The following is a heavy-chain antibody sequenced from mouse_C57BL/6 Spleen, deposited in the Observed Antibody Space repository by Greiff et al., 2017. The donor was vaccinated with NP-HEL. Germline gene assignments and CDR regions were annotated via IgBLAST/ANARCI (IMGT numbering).Heavy chain of an antibody. V-gene: IGHV5-17*01. CDR1: GFTFSDYG. CDR3: ARGHDYDEYYFDY. J-gene: IGHJ2*01. CDR2: ISSGSSTI. Sequence: EVKLVESGGGLVKPGGSLKLSCAASGFTFSDYGMHWVRQAPEKGLEWVAYISSGSSTIYYADTVKGRFTISRDNAKNTLFLQMTSLRSEDTAMYYCARGHDYDEYYFDYWGQGTTLTVSS. D-gene: IGHD2-4*01.